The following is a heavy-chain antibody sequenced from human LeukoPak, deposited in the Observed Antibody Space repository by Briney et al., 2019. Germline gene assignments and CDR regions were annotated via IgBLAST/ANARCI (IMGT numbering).Heavy chain of an antibody. V-gene: IGHV3-23*01. CDR3: AKTTVGYSSGRYPGWPADS. D-gene: IGHD6-19*01. CDR2: ISDNGGST. Sequence: GGSLRLSCAVSGITLSNYGMSWVRQAPGKGLEWVARISDNGGSTNYADSVKGRFTISRDNPKNTVYLEMNSLTADDTAVYYCAKTTVGYSSGRYPGWPADSWGQGALVTVSS. CDR1: GITLSNYG. J-gene: IGHJ4*02.